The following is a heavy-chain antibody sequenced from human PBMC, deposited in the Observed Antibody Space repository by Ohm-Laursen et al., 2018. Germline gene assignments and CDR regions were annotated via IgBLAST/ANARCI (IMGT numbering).Heavy chain of an antibody. V-gene: IGHV1-2*02. Sequence: GASVKVSCKASGYTFTGYYMHWVRQAPGQGLEWMGWINPNSGGTNYAQKFQGRVTMTRDTSISTAYMELSRLRSDDTAVYYCARVLRAGTCSYYYGMDVWGQGTTVTVSS. CDR1: GYTFTGYY. J-gene: IGHJ6*02. CDR2: INPNSGGT. CDR3: ARVLRAGTCSYYYGMDV. D-gene: IGHD2-15*01.